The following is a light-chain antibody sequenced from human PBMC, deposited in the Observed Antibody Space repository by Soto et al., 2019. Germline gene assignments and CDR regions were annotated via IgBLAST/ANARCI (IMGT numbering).Light chain of an antibody. Sequence: DIQMTQSPSSLSASVGDRVTITCRASQSISSYLNWYQQKPGKAPKLLISAASNLQSGVPSRFSGSGSGTDFTLTISSLQPEDFATYYCQQSYSTPRTFGGGTKVEIK. V-gene: IGKV1-39*01. J-gene: IGKJ4*01. CDR1: QSISSY. CDR3: QQSYSTPRT. CDR2: AAS.